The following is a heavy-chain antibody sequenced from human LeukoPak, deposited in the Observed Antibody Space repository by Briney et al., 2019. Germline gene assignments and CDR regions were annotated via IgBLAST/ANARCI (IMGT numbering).Heavy chain of an antibody. CDR3: ARGDRITMVRGVIINWFDP. CDR2: INHSGST. V-gene: IGHV4-34*01. CDR1: GGSFSGYY. D-gene: IGHD3-10*01. J-gene: IGHJ5*02. Sequence: SETLSLTCAVYGGSFSGYYWSWIRQPPGKGLEWIGEINHSGSTNYNPSLKSRVTISVDTSKNQFSLKLSSVTAADTAVYYCARGDRITMVRGVIINWFDPWGQGTLVTVSS.